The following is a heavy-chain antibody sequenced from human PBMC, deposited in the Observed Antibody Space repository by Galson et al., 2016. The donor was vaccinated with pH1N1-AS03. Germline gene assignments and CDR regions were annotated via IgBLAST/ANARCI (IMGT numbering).Heavy chain of an antibody. Sequence: SLRLSCAASGFKFSRYGMHWVRQGPGKGLRWVGVISHDGKNKEYGDSVKGRFTISRDNSGSTMYLDMSSLRDDDTAVYYCARDKRGEWQLPLYFFDHWGQGTLVTVSP. J-gene: IGHJ4*02. CDR3: ARDKRGEWQLPLYFFDH. CDR1: GFKFSRYG. V-gene: IGHV3-33*05. CDR2: ISHDGKNK. D-gene: IGHD3-16*01.